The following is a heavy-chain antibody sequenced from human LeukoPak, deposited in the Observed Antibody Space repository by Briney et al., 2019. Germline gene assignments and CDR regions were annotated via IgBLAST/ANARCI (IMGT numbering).Heavy chain of an antibody. D-gene: IGHD6-19*01. CDR2: ISYDGSNK. Sequence: GSLRLSCAASGFTFSSYAMHWVRQAPGKGLEWVAVISYDGSNKYYADSVKGRFTISRDNAKNSPYLQMNSLRAEDTAVYYCARDRGWPYYYYGMDVWGQGTTVTVSS. V-gene: IGHV3-30-3*01. J-gene: IGHJ6*02. CDR3: ARDRGWPYYYYGMDV. CDR1: GFTFSSYA.